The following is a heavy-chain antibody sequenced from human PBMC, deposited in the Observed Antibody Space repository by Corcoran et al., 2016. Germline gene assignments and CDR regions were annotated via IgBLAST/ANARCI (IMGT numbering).Heavy chain of an antibody. J-gene: IGHJ6*02. CDR1: VDSVSSNSAA. CDR2: TYYRSKWYN. D-gene: IGHD3-16*01. V-gene: IGHV6-1*01. Sequence: QAQLQQSGPGLVNPSQTLSLTCAISVDSVSSNSAAWNWIRQSPSRGLEWLGRTYYRSKWYNDYAVSVKSRITINPDTSKNQFSLQLNSVTPADTAVYYWAVGGDANAPPYDYGMDVWGQGTTVSVSS. CDR3: AVGGDANAPPYDYGMDV.